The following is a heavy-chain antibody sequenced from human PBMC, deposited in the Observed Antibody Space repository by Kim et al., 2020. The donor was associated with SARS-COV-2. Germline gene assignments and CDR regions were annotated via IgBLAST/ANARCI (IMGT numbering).Heavy chain of an antibody. CDR3: ATGRITIFGVVGRSYYYYMDV. Sequence: ASVKVSCKVSGYTLTELSMHWVRQAPGKGLEWMGGFDPEDGETIYAQKFQGRVTMTEDTSTDTAYMELSSLRSEDTAVYYCATGRITIFGVVGRSYYYYMDVWGKGTTVTVSS. CDR2: FDPEDGET. D-gene: IGHD3-3*01. J-gene: IGHJ6*03. CDR1: GYTLTELS. V-gene: IGHV1-24*01.